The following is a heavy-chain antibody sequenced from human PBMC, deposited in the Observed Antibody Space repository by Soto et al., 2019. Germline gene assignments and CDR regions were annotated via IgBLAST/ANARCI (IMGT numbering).Heavy chain of an antibody. J-gene: IGHJ6*02. CDR3: EREGRKGSYRNYYYGMDV. CDR2: TYYRSKWYN. Sequence: SQTLSLTCAISGDSVSSNSAAWNWIRQSPSRGLEWLGRTYYRSKWYNDYAVSVKSRITINPDTSKNQFSLQLNSVTPEDTAVYSCEREGRKGSYRNYYYGMDVWGQGPTVTVSS. V-gene: IGHV6-1*01. CDR1: GDSVSSNSAA. D-gene: IGHD3-16*02.